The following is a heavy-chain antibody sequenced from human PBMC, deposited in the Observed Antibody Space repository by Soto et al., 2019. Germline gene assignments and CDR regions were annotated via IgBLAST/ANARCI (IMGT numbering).Heavy chain of an antibody. CDR2: ISWSSGSI. J-gene: IGHJ5*02. V-gene: IGHV3-9*01. Sequence: PGGSLRLSCAASGFTFDDYAMHWVRQAPGKGLEWVSGISWSSGSIGYADSVKGRFTISRDNAKNSLYLQMNSLRAEDTALYYCAKDSRGSYYYDSSGYFDPWGQGT. D-gene: IGHD3-22*01. CDR3: AKDSRGSYYYDSSGYFDP. CDR1: GFTFDDYA.